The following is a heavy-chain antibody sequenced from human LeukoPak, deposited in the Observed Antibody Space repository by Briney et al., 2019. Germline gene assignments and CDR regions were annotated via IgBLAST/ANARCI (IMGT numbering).Heavy chain of an antibody. CDR3: ARLVVTATYHFDY. CDR1: GGSVSSGGYY. Sequence: SSETLSLTCTVSGGSVSSGGYYWSWIRQPPGKGLEWIAYIYYSGSTNYSPSLKSRVTLSVDTSKNQFSLKLSSVTAADTAVYYCARLVVTATYHFDYWGQGTLVIVSS. CDR2: IYYSGST. J-gene: IGHJ4*02. V-gene: IGHV4-61*08. D-gene: IGHD2-21*02.